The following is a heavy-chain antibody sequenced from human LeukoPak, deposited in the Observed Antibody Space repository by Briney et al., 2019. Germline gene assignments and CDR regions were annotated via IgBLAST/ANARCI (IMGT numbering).Heavy chain of an antibody. J-gene: IGHJ4*02. D-gene: IGHD6-13*01. CDR3: ARGGAAGTLDY. Sequence: SETLSLTCAVYGGSFSGYYWSWIRQPPGKGLEWIGEINHSGSTNYNPSLKSRVTISVDTSKNQFSLKLSSVTAADPAVYYCARGGAAGTLDYWGQGTLVTVSS. CDR1: GGSFSGYY. CDR2: INHSGST. V-gene: IGHV4-34*01.